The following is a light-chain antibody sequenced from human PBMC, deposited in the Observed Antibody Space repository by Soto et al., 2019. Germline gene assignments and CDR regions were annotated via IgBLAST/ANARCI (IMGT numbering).Light chain of an antibody. Sequence: EIVIKQSPDTLSVSPGDGATLSCRASQSIISNLAWYQQRPGQTPRLLIYGASTRATGIPARFSGSGSETEFTLTISRLEPEDFAVYYCQQYGTSPRTFGQGTKV. CDR3: QQYGTSPRT. CDR2: GAS. V-gene: IGKV3-15*01. CDR1: QSIISN. J-gene: IGKJ1*01.